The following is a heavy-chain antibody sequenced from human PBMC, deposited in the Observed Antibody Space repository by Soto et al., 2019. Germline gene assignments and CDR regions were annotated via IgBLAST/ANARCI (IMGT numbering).Heavy chain of an antibody. V-gene: IGHV4-34*01. Sequence: SETLSLTCVVSGGSLSDYFWSWIRQPPGMALEWIGEINHLGSINYNPSLKSRVTMSVDTSKNQFSLTLNSVTAADTATYYCARDGTSSSWYVSWFGPWGQGTLV. CDR3: ARDGTSSSWYVSWFGP. CDR2: INHLGSI. CDR1: GGSLSDYF. J-gene: IGHJ5*02. D-gene: IGHD6-13*01.